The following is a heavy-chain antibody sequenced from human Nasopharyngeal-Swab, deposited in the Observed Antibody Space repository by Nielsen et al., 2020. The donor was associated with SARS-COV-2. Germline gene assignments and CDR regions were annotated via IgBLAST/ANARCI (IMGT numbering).Heavy chain of an antibody. D-gene: IGHD5-12*01. CDR3: AKTKSGYAAPFDY. Sequence: GESLKISCAASGFTFSSYGMHWVRQAPGKGLEWVAVISYDGSNKYYADSVKGRFTISRDNSKNTLYLQMNSLRAEDTAVYYCAKTKSGYAAPFDYWGQGTLATVSS. J-gene: IGHJ4*02. CDR2: ISYDGSNK. CDR1: GFTFSSYG. V-gene: IGHV3-30*18.